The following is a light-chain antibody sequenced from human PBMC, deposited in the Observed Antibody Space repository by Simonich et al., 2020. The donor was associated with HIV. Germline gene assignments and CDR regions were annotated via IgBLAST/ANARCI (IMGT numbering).Light chain of an antibody. Sequence: DVVMTQSPLSLPVTLGQPASISCRSSQSLVHSEGDTYLNWFQQRPGQSPRRLIYKVSNRDSGVPDRFSGSGSGTDFTLKISRVEAEDVGVYYCMQGTHWPRTFGQGTKVEV. V-gene: IGKV2-30*02. CDR1: QSLVHSEGDTY. J-gene: IGKJ1*01. CDR3: MQGTHWPRT. CDR2: KVS.